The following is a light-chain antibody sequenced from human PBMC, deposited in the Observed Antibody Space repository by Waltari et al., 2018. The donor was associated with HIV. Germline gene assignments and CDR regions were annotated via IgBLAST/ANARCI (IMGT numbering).Light chain of an antibody. Sequence: DIQMTQSPSSLSAFVGDRVTITCRARQSISSYLNWYQQKPGKAPKLLIYAASTLQSGVPSRFGGSGSGTDFTLTISSLQPEDFATYFCQQSYRTPYTFGQGTELEIK. J-gene: IGKJ2*01. V-gene: IGKV1-39*01. CDR2: AAS. CDR1: QSISSY. CDR3: QQSYRTPYT.